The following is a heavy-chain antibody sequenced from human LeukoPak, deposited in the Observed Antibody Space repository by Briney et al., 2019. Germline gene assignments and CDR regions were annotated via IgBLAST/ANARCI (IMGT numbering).Heavy chain of an antibody. CDR3: ARENTHDIAVAGRDAFDI. D-gene: IGHD6-19*01. Sequence: PSETLSLTCTVSGGSISSYYWSWVRQPPGKGLEWIGHIYYSGSTNYNPSLKSRVTISVDTSQNQFSLKLSSVTAADTAVYYCARENTHDIAVAGRDAFDIWGQGTMVTVSS. CDR1: GGSISSYY. J-gene: IGHJ3*02. CDR2: IYYSGST. V-gene: IGHV4-59*01.